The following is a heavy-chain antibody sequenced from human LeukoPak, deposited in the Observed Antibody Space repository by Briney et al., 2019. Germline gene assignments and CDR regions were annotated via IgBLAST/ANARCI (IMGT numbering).Heavy chain of an antibody. CDR1: GFTFDDYA. CDR3: AKAPYYYYGMDV. Sequence: GGSLRLSCAASGFTFDDYAMHWVRQAPGKGLEWVSGISWNSGSIGYADSVKGRFTISRDNAKNSLYLQMNSLRAEDTALYYRAKAPYYYYGMDVWGQGTTVTVSS. J-gene: IGHJ6*02. CDR2: ISWNSGSI. V-gene: IGHV3-9*01.